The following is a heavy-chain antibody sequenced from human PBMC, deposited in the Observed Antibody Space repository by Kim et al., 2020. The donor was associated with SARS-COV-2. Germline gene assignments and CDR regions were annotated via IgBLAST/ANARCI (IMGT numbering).Heavy chain of an antibody. D-gene: IGHD3-9*01. J-gene: IGHJ6*02. CDR2: IYYTGIT. CDR1: GGSISSGDYY. V-gene: IGHV4-30-4*01. Sequence: SETLSLNCTVSGGSISSGDYYWSWIRQSPGKGLEWTGYIYYTGITYYNPSLKSRVTISVDTSKNQFSLNLSSVTSADTAVYYCARDKRAYYDTLIGWPNRRYTYYGLDVWGQGFTVTVSS. CDR3: ARDKRAYYDTLIGWPNRRYTYYGLDV.